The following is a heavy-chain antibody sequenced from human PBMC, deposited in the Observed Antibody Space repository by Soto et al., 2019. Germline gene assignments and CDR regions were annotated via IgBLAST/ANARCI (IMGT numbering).Heavy chain of an antibody. CDR2: IYHSGST. J-gene: IGHJ3*02. D-gene: IGHD6-13*01. V-gene: IGHV4-30-2*02. Sequence: SETLSLTCAVSGVSISSGGYSWSWIRQPPGKGLEWIGYIYHSGSTYYNPSLKSRVTISVDRSKNQFSLKLSSVTAADTAVYYCARLSSGWYFSAFDIWGQGTMVTVSS. CDR1: GVSISSGGYS. CDR3: ARLSSGWYFSAFDI.